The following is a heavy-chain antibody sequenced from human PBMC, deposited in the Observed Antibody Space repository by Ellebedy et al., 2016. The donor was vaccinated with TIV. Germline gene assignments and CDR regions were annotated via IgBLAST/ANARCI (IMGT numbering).Heavy chain of an antibody. D-gene: IGHD2-21*02. CDR3: ARDPRASYCGGDCTPAPWFDP. CDR1: GHTFTSYY. V-gene: IGHV1-2*04. CDR2: INPNSGGT. Sequence: ASVKVSXXASGHTFTSYYMHWVRQAPGQGLEWMGWINPNSGGTNYAQKFQGWVTMTRDTSISTACMELSRLRSDDTAVYYCARDPRASYCGGDCTPAPWFDPWGQGTLVTVSS. J-gene: IGHJ5*02.